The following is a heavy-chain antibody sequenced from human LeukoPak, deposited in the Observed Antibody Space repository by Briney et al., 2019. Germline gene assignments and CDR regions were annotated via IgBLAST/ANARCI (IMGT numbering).Heavy chain of an antibody. CDR2: ISASGST. V-gene: IGHV4-4*07. J-gene: IGHJ4*02. CDR1: NGSISIYY. Sequence: PSETLSLTCTVSNGSISIYYWSWVRQPAGKGLEWIGRISASGSTNYNPSLKSRVTMSVDTSKNQFSLKLSSVTAAATAVYYCAREITVTRPFDYWGQGTLVTVSS. D-gene: IGHD4-17*01. CDR3: AREITVTRPFDY.